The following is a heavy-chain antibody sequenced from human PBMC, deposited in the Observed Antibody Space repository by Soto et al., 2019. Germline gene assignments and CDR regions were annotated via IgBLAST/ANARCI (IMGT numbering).Heavy chain of an antibody. D-gene: IGHD6-25*01. CDR1: EGTFSSYS. CDR2: IIPLLGTA. J-gene: IGHJ6*02. Sequence: SVKVACKASEGTFSSYSITWVGQAPGQRLEWMGEIIPLLGTANYAQKFQGRVTITGDKSTSTIYMGLSSLRSADTAVYYCATDPVDLFGYMDVWGQGTMLTASS. CDR3: ATDPVDLFGYMDV. V-gene: IGHV1-69*08.